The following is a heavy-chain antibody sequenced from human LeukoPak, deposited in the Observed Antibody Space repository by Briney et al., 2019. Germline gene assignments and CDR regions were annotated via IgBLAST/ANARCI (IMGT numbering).Heavy chain of an antibody. CDR2: IKQDGSEK. V-gene: IGHV3-7*03. J-gene: IGHJ6*02. Sequence: GGSLGLSCAASGFTFSSYWMSWVRQAPGKGLEWVANIKQDGSEKYYVDSVKGRFTISRDNAKNSLYLQMNSLRAEDTAVYYCARDLDGAADYYYYYGMDVWGQGTTVTVSS. CDR1: GFTFSSYW. D-gene: IGHD6-25*01. CDR3: ARDLDGAADYYYYYGMDV.